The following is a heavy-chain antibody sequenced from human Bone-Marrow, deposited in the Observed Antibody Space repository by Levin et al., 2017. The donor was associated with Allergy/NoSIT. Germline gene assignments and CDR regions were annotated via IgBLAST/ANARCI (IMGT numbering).Heavy chain of an antibody. D-gene: IGHD6-19*01. Sequence: PSETLSLTCAVSGGSISSSNWWSWVRQPPGKGLEWIGEIYHSGSTNYNPSLPLRFPISVDKSKNQFSLKMSSVTAADTAVYYCAREEHYSSGWYDYWGQGTLVTVSS. J-gene: IGHJ4*02. V-gene: IGHV4-4*02. CDR3: AREEHYSSGWYDY. CDR1: GGSISSSNW. CDR2: IYHSGST.